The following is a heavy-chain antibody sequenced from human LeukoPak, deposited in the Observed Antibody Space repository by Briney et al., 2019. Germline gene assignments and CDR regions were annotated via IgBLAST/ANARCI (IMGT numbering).Heavy chain of an antibody. V-gene: IGHV1-69*13. CDR2: IIPIFGTA. D-gene: IGHD2-2*01. Sequence: SVKVSCKASGGTFSSYAISWVRQAPGQGLEWMGGIIPIFGTANYAQKFQGRVTITADESTSTAYMELSSLRSEDTAVYYCQYCSSTSYYEADYWGQGTLVTVSS. CDR1: GGTFSSYA. CDR3: QYCSSTSYYEADY. J-gene: IGHJ4*02.